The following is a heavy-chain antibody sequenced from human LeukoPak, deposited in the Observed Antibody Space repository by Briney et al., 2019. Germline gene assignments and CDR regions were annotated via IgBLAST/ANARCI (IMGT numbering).Heavy chain of an antibody. D-gene: IGHD3-22*01. Sequence: PGGSLRLSCAASGFAFSDYGMHWVRQAPGKGLAWVTSISFVGCNKYYTDSVKGRFTISRDNSKNTMYLQMNSLRAEDTAIYYCAKENWGYNWKYDSSGSGINYWGQGTLVTVSS. J-gene: IGHJ4*02. V-gene: IGHV3-30*18. CDR2: ISFVGCNK. CDR3: AKENWGYNWKYDSSGSGINY. CDR1: GFAFSDYG.